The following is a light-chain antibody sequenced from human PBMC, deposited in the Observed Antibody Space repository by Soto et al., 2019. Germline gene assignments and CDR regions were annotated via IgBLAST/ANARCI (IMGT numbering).Light chain of an antibody. CDR3: CSFAVGAALV. CDR2: EGT. V-gene: IGLV2-23*01. Sequence: QSALTQPAYVSASPGQSITISCTGTTSNVVTYDLVAWYHHHPDKAPKLIIYEGTKRPSGISSRFSGSTSGNTASLTISGLQAEDAADYYCCSFAVGAALVFGGGTKLTVL. CDR1: TSNVVTYDL. J-gene: IGLJ2*01.